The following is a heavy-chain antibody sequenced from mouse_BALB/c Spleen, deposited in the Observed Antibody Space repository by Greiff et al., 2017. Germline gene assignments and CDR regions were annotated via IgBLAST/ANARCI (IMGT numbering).Heavy chain of an antibody. CDR1: GYAFTSYN. CDR3: AIPSYYYAMDY. V-gene: IGHV1S135*01. CDR2: IDPYNGGT. D-gene: IGHD6-1*01. Sequence: VQLKESGPELVKPGASVKVSCKASGYAFTSYNMYWVKQSHGKSLEWIGYIDPYNGGTSYNQKFKGKATLTVDKSSSTAYMHLNSLTSEDSAVYYCAIPSYYYAMDYWGQGTSVTVSS. J-gene: IGHJ4*01.